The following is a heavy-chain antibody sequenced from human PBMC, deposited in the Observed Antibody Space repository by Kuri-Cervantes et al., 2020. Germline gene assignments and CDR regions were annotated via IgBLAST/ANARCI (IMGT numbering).Heavy chain of an antibody. Sequence: SETLSLTCTVSGGSISSGSYYWSWIRQPAGKGLEWIGRIYTSGSTNYNPSLKSRVTISVDTSKNQFSLKLSSVTAADTAVYYCARAFSNDYVWGSPPAFDIWGQGTMVTVSS. CDR1: GGSISSGSYY. J-gene: IGHJ3*02. CDR2: IYTSGST. V-gene: IGHV4-61*02. D-gene: IGHD3-16*01. CDR3: ARAFSNDYVWGSPPAFDI.